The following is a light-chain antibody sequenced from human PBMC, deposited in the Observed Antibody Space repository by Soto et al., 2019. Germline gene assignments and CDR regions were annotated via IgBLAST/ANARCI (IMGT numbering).Light chain of an antibody. CDR3: QVWDSSIVV. V-gene: IGLV3-9*01. J-gene: IGLJ2*01. CDR2: RDS. Sequence: SYELTQPLSVSVALGQTARITCGGNNIGSKNVHWYQQKPGQAPVLVIYRDSNRPSGIPEQFSGSNSGNTATLTISRAQAGDEADYYCQVWDSSIVVFGGGTKLTVL. CDR1: NIGSKN.